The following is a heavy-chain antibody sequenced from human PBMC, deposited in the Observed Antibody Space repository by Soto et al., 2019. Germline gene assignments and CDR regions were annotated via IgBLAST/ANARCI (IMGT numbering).Heavy chain of an antibody. CDR1: GFTFSGYA. D-gene: IGHD5-12*01. J-gene: IGHJ4*02. CDR3: AKAGGSYSKDYALDY. Sequence: EVQLLESGGGLAQPGESLRLSCAGSGFTFSGYAMSWLRQAPGKGLEWVSGISGSGAKPDYADSVKRRFSISRDNSTNTLYLQMNGLRAEDTAFYYCAKAGGSYSKDYALDYWGQGTLVTVSA. V-gene: IGHV3-23*01. CDR2: ISGSGAKP.